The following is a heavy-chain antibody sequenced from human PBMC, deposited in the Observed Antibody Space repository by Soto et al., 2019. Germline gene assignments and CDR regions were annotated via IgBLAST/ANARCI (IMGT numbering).Heavy chain of an antibody. CDR1: AFTFNNYA. V-gene: IGHV3-23*01. CDR2: IGGSGRTT. D-gene: IGHD3-22*01. Sequence: EVQLLESGGGLVQPGGSLRLSCAASAFTFNNYAMSWVRQAPGKGLEWVSGIGGSGRTTYYADSVRGWFSISRDNSNNPQFLQMNSLRAEDTAVYYGAKSRYSDSSGDVYEYWVQGTLVTVSS. CDR3: AKSRYSDSSGDVYEY. J-gene: IGHJ4*02.